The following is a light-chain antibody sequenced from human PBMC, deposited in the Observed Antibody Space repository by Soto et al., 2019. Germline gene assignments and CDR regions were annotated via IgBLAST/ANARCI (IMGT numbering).Light chain of an antibody. CDR3: TSYAGTNNPYV. V-gene: IGLV2-8*01. CDR1: SSDVGDYNY. Sequence: QSALTQPPSASGSPGQSVTISCTGTSSDVGDYNYVSWYQQHPGKAPKLMIFEVSNRPSGVPDRFSGSKSGNTASLTVSGLQAEDEADYYCTSYAGTNNPYVFGTGTKLTVL. CDR2: EVS. J-gene: IGLJ1*01.